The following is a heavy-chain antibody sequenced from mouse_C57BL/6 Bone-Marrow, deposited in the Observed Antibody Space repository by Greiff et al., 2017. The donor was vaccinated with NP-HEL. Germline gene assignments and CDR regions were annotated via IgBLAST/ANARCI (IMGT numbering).Heavy chain of an antibody. CDR2: SRNKANDYTT. J-gene: IGHJ3*01. V-gene: IGHV7-1*01. CDR1: GFTFSDFY. Sequence: EVMLVESGGGLVQSGRSLRLSCATSGFTFSDFYMEWVRQAPGKGLEWIAASRNKANDYTTEYSASVKGRFIVSSDTTQIILFRQMNALRAEDTAILYCARDYGYDYDRALAYWGKGTLVTVSA. D-gene: IGHD2-4*01. CDR3: ARDYGYDYDRALAY.